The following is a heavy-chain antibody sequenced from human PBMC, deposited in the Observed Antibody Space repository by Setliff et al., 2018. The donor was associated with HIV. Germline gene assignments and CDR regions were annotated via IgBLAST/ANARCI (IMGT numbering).Heavy chain of an antibody. D-gene: IGHD2-2*02. J-gene: IGHJ4*02. V-gene: IGHV4-38-2*01. CDR3: ASAIPVTKGVSRFFDS. CDR2: IYHSGST. CDR1: GYSIRSGYY. Sequence: PSETLSLTCAVSGYSIRSGYYWGWIRQPPGKGLEWIGTIYHSGSTYYNLSLKSRVTISVDTSENQFSLKLSSVTAADTAVYYCASAIPVTKGVSRFFDSWGQGTLVTVSS.